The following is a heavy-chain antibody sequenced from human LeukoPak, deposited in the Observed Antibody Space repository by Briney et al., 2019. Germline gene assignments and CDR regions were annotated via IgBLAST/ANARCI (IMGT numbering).Heavy chain of an antibody. Sequence: ASLKISCKPSGYTVSGYYIHWVRQAPGQGLEWMGWLNPNTGVTNYPQKFQGRVTMTRDTSINTAYMDLSTLRSDDTAVYYCATAPGSYYHFDHWGQGTLVTVSS. CDR2: LNPNTGVT. J-gene: IGHJ4*02. CDR3: ATAPGSYYHFDH. CDR1: GYTVSGYY. D-gene: IGHD1-26*01. V-gene: IGHV1-2*02.